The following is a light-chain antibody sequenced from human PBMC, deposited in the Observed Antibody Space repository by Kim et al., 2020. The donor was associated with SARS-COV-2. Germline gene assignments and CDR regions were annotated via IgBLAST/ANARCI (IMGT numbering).Light chain of an antibody. Sequence: LTQPPSASGTPGQRVTISCSGSSSNIGSNYVYWYQQLPGTAPKLLIYRNNQRPSGVPDRFSGSKSGTSASLAISGLRSEDEADYYCAAWDDSLSAFYVFGTGTKVTVL. CDR1: SSNIGSNY. CDR2: RNN. V-gene: IGLV1-47*01. J-gene: IGLJ1*01. CDR3: AAWDDSLSAFYV.